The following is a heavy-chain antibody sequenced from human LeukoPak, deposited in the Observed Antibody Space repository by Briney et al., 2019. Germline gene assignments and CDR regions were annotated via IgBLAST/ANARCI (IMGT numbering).Heavy chain of an antibody. CDR3: AKDLGWSYDGSGYQDY. D-gene: IGHD3-22*01. V-gene: IGHV3-23*01. CDR2: ISGSGGTT. J-gene: IGHJ4*02. CDR1: GFTFSSYA. Sequence: GGSLRLSCAASGFTFSSYAMSWVRQAPGKGLEWVSAISGSGGTTYYADSVKGRFSISRDNFKNTLYLQMNSLRVEDTAVYYCAKDLGWSYDGSGYQDYWGQGTLVTVSS.